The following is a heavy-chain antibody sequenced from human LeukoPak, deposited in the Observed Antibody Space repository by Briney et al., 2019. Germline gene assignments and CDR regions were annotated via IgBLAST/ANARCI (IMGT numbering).Heavy chain of an antibody. D-gene: IGHD6-13*01. V-gene: IGHV3-30*04. CDR3: ARGGAAAGKRGFRY. CDR2: ISYDGSNK. CDR1: GFTFSSYA. Sequence: PGGSLRLSCAASGFTFSSYAMHWVRQAPGKGLEWVAVISYDGSNKYYADSVKGRFTISRDNSKNTLYLQMNSLRAEDTAVYYCARGGAAAGKRGFRYWGQGTLVTVSS. J-gene: IGHJ4*02.